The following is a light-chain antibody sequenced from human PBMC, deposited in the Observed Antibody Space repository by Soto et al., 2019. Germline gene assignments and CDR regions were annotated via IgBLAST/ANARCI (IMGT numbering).Light chain of an antibody. CDR3: QQYDSSPIT. CDR2: GAS. V-gene: IGKV3-20*01. CDR1: QSLSTN. J-gene: IGKJ5*01. Sequence: EIVMTQSPATLSVSPGERATLSCRASQSLSTNLAWYQQKPGQAPRLLIYGASRRATGIPDRFSGSGSGTDFTLTISRLEPEDFAVYYCQQYDSSPITFGQGTRLEIK.